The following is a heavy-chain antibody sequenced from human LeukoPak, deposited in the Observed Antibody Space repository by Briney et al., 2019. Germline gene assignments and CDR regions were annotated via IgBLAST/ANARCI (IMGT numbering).Heavy chain of an antibody. CDR3: ARHDLYSRNFDY. CDR2: IYYSGST. D-gene: IGHD6-13*01. V-gene: IGHV4-39*01. Sequence: SVTLSLTCTVSGGSISSSSYYWGWIRQPPGKGLEWIGSIYYSGSTYYNPSLKSRVTISVDTSKNQFSLKLSSVTAADTAVYYCARHDLYSRNFDYWGQGTLVTVSS. CDR1: GGSISSSSYY. J-gene: IGHJ4*02.